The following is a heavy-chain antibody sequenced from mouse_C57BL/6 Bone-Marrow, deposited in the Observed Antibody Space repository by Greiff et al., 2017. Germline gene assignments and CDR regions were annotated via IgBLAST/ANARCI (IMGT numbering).Heavy chain of an antibody. Sequence: VQLQQPGAELVRPGTSVKLSCKASGYTFTSYWMHWVKQRPGQGLEWIGVIDPSDSYTNYNQKFKGKATLTVDTSSSTAYMQLSSLTSEDYAVYYCARSGTGDYWGQGTTLTVSS. CDR1: GYTFTSYW. CDR2: IDPSDSYT. V-gene: IGHV1-59*01. CDR3: ARSGTGDY. D-gene: IGHD4-1*01. J-gene: IGHJ2*01.